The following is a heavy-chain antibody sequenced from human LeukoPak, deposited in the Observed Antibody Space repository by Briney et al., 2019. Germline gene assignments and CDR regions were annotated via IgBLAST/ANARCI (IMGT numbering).Heavy chain of an antibody. D-gene: IGHD3-3*01. Sequence: PGGSLRLSCTASGFTFSDYAMHWVRQAPGKGLEWVTVSSNHGRSQHYADSVKGRFTISRDTSENKVYLQMDSLRPDDTAVYYCTASFWSASKGGAYWGQGTLVTVSS. J-gene: IGHJ4*02. V-gene: IGHV3-30*04. CDR2: SSNHGRSQ. CDR1: GFTFSDYA. CDR3: TASFWSASKGGAY.